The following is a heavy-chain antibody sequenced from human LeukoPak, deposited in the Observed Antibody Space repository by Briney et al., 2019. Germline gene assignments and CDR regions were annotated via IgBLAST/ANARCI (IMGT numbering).Heavy chain of an antibody. CDR1: GYSISSGYY. J-gene: IGHJ4*02. V-gene: IGHV4-38-2*02. Sequence: SETLSLTCTVSGYSISSGYYWGWIRQPPGKGLEWIGSIYHSGSTYYNPSLKSRVTISVDTSKNQFSLNLSSVTAADTAVYYCARERHGHPFDSWGQGTLVTVSS. CDR2: IYHSGST. CDR3: ARERHGHPFDS.